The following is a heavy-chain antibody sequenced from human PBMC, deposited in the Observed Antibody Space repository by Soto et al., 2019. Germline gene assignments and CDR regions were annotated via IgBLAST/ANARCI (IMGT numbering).Heavy chain of an antibody. J-gene: IGHJ4*02. Sequence: EVQLVESGGGLVQPGGSLRLSCAASGFTFSSYSMNWVRQAPGKGLEWVSYISSSSSTIYYADSVKGRFTISRDNAKNSLYLQMTSLRDEDTAVYYCARGSSVTTLGWGYWGQGTLVTVSS. CDR1: GFTFSSYS. D-gene: IGHD4-17*01. V-gene: IGHV3-48*02. CDR3: ARGSSVTTLGWGY. CDR2: ISSSSSTI.